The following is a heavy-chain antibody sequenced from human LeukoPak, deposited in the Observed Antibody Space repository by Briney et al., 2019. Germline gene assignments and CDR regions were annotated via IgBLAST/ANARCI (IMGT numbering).Heavy chain of an antibody. J-gene: IGHJ4*02. CDR2: ISSSSSYI. CDR1: GFTFSSYS. Sequence: GGSLRLPCAASGFTFSSYSMNWVRQAPGKGLEWVSSISSSSSYIYYADSVKGRFTISRDNAKNSLYLQMNSLRAEDTAVYYCASSGYFDWLYHLGFHRDYWGQGTLVTASS. CDR3: ASSGYFDWLYHLGFHRDY. V-gene: IGHV3-21*01. D-gene: IGHD3-9*01.